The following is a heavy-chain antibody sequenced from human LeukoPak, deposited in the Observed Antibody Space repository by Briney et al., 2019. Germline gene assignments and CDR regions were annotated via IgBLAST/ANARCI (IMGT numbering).Heavy chain of an antibody. CDR2: ISSSSSNYI. V-gene: IGHV3-21*01. Sequence: GGSLRLSCAASVFTFSSYSMNWVRQAPGKGLEWVSSISSSSSNYIYYADSVKGRFTISRDNAKNSLYLQMISLRAEDTAVYYCARALYCSGGSCGDVYWGQGTLVTVSS. D-gene: IGHD2-15*01. CDR3: ARALYCSGGSCGDVY. J-gene: IGHJ4*02. CDR1: VFTFSSYS.